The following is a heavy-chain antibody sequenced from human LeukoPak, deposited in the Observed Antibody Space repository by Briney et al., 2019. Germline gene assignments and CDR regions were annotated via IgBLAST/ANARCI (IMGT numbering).Heavy chain of an antibody. D-gene: IGHD2-15*01. Sequence: GGSLRLSCAASGFSLSDAWMSWVREAPGKGLECVGRMKPRGTTEDGAPMNDRFIVSRDDSKNTLYLQMNSLKAEDTGRYYCSQLSRGYWGQGAQVTVSS. CDR3: SQLSRGY. J-gene: IGHJ4*02. CDR1: GFSLSDAW. CDR2: MKPRGTT. V-gene: IGHV3-15*01.